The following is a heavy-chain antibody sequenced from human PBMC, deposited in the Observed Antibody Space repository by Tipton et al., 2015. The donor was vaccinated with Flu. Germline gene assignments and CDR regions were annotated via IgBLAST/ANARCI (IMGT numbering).Heavy chain of an antibody. CDR2: IYYSGST. D-gene: IGHD6-13*01. J-gene: IGHJ5*02. V-gene: IGHV4-59*01. Sequence: TLSLTCTVSGGSISSYYWSWIRQPPGKGLEWIGYIYYSGSTNYNPSLKSRVTISVDTSKNQFSLKLSSVTAADTAVYYCAREYSSSWYWFDPWGQGTLVTVSS. CDR1: GGSISSYY. CDR3: AREYSSSWYWFDP.